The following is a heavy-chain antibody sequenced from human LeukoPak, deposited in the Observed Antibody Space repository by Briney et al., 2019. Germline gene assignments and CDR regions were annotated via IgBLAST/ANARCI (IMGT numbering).Heavy chain of an antibody. CDR2: MNPNSGNT. V-gene: IGHV1-8*03. CDR1: GYTFTSYD. D-gene: IGHD1/OR15-1a*01. J-gene: IGHJ3*02. Sequence: ASVKVSCKASGYTFTSYDINWVRQATGHGLEWMGWMNPNSGNTGYAQKFQGRVTITRNTSISTAYMELSSLRSEDTAVYYCARLTGTEGAFDIWGQGTMVTVSS. CDR3: ARLTGTEGAFDI.